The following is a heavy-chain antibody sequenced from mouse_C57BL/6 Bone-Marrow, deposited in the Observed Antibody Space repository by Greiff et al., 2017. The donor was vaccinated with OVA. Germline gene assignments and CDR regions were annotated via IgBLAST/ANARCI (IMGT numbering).Heavy chain of an antibody. D-gene: IGHD4-1*01. CDR2: IDTSDSYT. J-gene: IGHJ4*01. V-gene: IGHV1-69*01. CDR1: GYTFPSYW. CDR3: ARYTGGGYAMDY. Sequence: QVQLQQPGAELVMPGASVKLSCKASGYTFPSYWMHWVKQRPGPGLEWIGEIDTSDSYTNYNQKFKGTSTLPVDKSSSTAYMQRSSLTSEDSAVYYCARYTGGGYAMDYWGQGTSVTVSS.